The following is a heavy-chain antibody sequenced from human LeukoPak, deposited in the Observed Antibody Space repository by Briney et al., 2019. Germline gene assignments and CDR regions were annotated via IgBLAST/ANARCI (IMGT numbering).Heavy chain of an antibody. D-gene: IGHD2-15*01. CDR1: GFTFSDYY. V-gene: IGHV3-11*04. J-gene: IGHJ6*03. CDR3: ARVRLGYCSGGSCSRGGTPMDV. Sequence: GGSLRLSCAASGFTFSDYYMSWIRQAPGKVLEWVSYISGSGSTVYYAGSVKGRFTISRDNAKNSLYLQVNSLRAEDTALYYCARVRLGYCSGGSCSRGGTPMDVWGKGTTVTISS. CDR2: ISGSGSTV.